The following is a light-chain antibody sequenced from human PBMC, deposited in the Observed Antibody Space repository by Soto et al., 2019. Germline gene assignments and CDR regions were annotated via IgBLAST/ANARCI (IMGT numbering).Light chain of an antibody. J-gene: IGLJ2*01. V-gene: IGLV3-21*04. CDR3: QVWYYITDHVV. CDR2: YDT. CDR1: KIGSKS. Sequence: SYELTQPPSVPVAPGKTTRITCGGNKIGSKSVNWYQQKPGQAPVLVIYYDTDRPSGIPERFSGSKSENTATLTISRVEAGDEADYYCQVWYYITDHVVLGGGTKLTVL.